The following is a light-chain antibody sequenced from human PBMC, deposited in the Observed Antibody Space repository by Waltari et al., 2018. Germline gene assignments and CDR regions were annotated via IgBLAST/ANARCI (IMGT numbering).Light chain of an antibody. J-gene: IGKJ4*01. Sequence: DIVMTQTPLSLSVTPGQPASISCKSRQSLVHSNGNTYLHWYLQKPGQSPQLLIYEVSNRLSGVPDKFSGSGSGTEFTLQVSRVEAGDVGVYYCMQGTQSPYTFGGGTKVDIK. CDR2: EVS. V-gene: IGKV2D-29*02. CDR3: MQGTQSPYT. CDR1: QSLVHSNGNTY.